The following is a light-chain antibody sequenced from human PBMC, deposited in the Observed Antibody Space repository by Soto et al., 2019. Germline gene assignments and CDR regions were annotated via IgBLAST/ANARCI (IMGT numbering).Light chain of an antibody. CDR1: QSISSY. J-gene: IGKJ2*01. Sequence: DIQMTQSPSSLSASVGDRVTITCRASQSISSYLNWYQQKPGKAPKLLIYAASSLQSGVPSRFSGSGSGTDFTLTISSLQPEDFATYYCQQSYSPYTFGQGTKVDIK. CDR2: AAS. V-gene: IGKV1-39*01. CDR3: QQSYSPYT.